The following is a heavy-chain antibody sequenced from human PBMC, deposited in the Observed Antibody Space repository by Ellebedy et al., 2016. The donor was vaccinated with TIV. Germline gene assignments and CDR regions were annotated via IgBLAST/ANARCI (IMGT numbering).Heavy chain of an antibody. D-gene: IGHD3-10*01. CDR2: IYYTGTP. CDR3: ARHIRITMLRGGITNWFDP. J-gene: IGHJ5*02. V-gene: IGHV4-59*08. Sequence: MPSETLSLTCTVSGGSISSYYWSWIRQPPGKGLEWLGFIYYTGTPNYNPSLKSRVTISVETSKNQFSLKLSSVTAADTAVYYCARHIRITMLRGGITNWFDPWGQGTLVTVSS. CDR1: GGSISSYY.